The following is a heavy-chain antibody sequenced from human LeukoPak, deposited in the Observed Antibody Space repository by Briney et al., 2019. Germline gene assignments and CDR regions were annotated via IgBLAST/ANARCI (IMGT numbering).Heavy chain of an antibody. V-gene: IGHV3-7*01. D-gene: IGHD3-9*01. J-gene: IGHJ4*02. CDR2: IKKDGSEK. Sequence: GGSLRLSCAASGFTFSSHWMSWVRQAPGKGLEWVANIKKDGSEKYYVDAVKGRFTISRDNAKTSLYLQMNSLRAEDTAVYYCARSSSNADYDILVWGQGTLVTVSS. CDR1: GFTFSSHW. CDR3: ARSSSNADYDILV.